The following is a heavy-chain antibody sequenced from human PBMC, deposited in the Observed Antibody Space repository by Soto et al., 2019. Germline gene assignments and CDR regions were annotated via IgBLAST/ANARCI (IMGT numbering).Heavy chain of an antibody. CDR3: AKRRYIVVVPAANLFDP. Sequence: GGSLRLSCAASGFTFSSYAMSWVRQAPGKGLEWVSAISGSGGSTYYADSVKGRFTISRDNSKNTLYLQMNSLRAEDTAVYYCAKRRYIVVVPAANLFDPWGQGTLVTVSS. CDR1: GFTFSSYA. CDR2: ISGSGGST. J-gene: IGHJ5*02. V-gene: IGHV3-23*01. D-gene: IGHD2-2*01.